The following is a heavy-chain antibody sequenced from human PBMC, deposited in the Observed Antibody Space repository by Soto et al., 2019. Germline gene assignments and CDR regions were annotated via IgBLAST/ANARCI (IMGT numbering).Heavy chain of an antibody. Sequence: GASVKVSCKASGVTFHRQDMRWVRQASGQGLEWMGGIIPMFGTPHYAEKFQDRVTITADESTGTAYLELSSLTSEDTAVYYWATSEGRDGYSFDYWGPGTLGTVSS. V-gene: IGHV1-69*13. CDR2: IIPMFGTP. CDR3: ATSEGRDGYSFDY. J-gene: IGHJ4*02. CDR1: GVTFHRQD. D-gene: IGHD5-12*01.